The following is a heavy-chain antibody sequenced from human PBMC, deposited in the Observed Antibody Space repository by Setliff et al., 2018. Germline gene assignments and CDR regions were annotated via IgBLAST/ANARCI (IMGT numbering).Heavy chain of an antibody. CDR2: LSAYNGKT. CDR1: GYTLSNSI. J-gene: IGHJ4*02. D-gene: IGHD2-8*01. Sequence: VASVKVSCKASGYTLSNSILSWVRQAPGQGLEWMGWLSAYNGKTYFAQKFQDRITLTTDTSTNTGYLELRGLRSDDTAVYYCLRLVRYCTKIACQATSGDEVWGLGILVTVSS. V-gene: IGHV1-18*01. CDR3: LRLVRYCTKIACQATSGDEV.